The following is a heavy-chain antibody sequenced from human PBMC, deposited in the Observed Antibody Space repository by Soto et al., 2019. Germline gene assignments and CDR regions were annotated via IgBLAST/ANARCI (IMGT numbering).Heavy chain of an antibody. CDR1: GGSISSYY. V-gene: IGHV4-59*01. D-gene: IGHD3-3*01. CDR3: ARVCDFWSGYYTNWFDP. J-gene: IGHJ5*02. CDR2: IYYSGST. Sequence: SETLSLTCTVSGGSISSYYWSWIRHPPGKGLEWIGYIYYSGSTNYNPSLKSRVTISVDTSKNQFSLKLSSVTAADTAVYYCARVCDFWSGYYTNWFDPWGQGTLVTVSS.